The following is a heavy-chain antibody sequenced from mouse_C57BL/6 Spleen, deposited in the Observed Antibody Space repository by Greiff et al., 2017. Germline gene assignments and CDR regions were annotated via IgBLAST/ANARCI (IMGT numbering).Heavy chain of an antibody. CDR2: INPSSGYT. CDR3: ASLRRAMDY. J-gene: IGHJ4*01. Sequence: QVQLQQSGAELAKPGASVKLSCTASGYTFTSYWMSWVKQRPGQGLEWIGNINPSSGYTKYTQKFKDRATLTADKSYSAAYVQLSNLPSEDTAVYDCASLRRAMDYRGQGTSVTVYS. V-gene: IGHV1-7*01. CDR1: GYTFTSYW.